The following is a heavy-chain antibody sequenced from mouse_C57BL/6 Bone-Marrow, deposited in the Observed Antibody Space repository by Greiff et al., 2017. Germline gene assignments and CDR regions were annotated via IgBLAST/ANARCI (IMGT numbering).Heavy chain of an antibody. V-gene: IGHV1-4*01. CDR1: GYTFTSYT. Sequence: QVQLTESGAELARPGASVKMSCKASGYTFTSYTMHWVKQRPGQGLEWIGYINPSSGYTKYNQKSKDKATLTADKSSSTAYMQLCSLTSEDSAVYYCARGDGYSSWFAYWGQGTLVAVSA. D-gene: IGHD2-3*01. CDR3: ARGDGYSSWFAY. J-gene: IGHJ3*01. CDR2: INPSSGYT.